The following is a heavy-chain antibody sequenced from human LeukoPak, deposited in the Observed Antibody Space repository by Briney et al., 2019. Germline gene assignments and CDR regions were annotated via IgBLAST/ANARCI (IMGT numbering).Heavy chain of an antibody. Sequence: ASVKVSCKASGGTFSRYAISWVRQAPGQELEWMGGIIPIFGTANYAQKFQGRVTIIADESTSTAYMELSSLRSEDTAVYYCARSPSYCSGGSCYSDHFDYWGQGTLVTVSS. CDR2: IIPIFGTA. CDR1: GGTFSRYA. CDR3: ARSPSYCSGGSCYSDHFDY. J-gene: IGHJ4*02. D-gene: IGHD2-15*01. V-gene: IGHV1-69*01.